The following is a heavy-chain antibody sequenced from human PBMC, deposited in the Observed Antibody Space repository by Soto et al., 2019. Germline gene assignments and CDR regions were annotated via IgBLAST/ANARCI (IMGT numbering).Heavy chain of an antibody. CDR1: GVSVSSGSYY. Sequence: QVQLQESGPGLVKPSETLSLTCTVSGVSVSSGSYYWSCIRQPPGKGLEWIGYIYYSGSTNYNPSLKSRVTISVDASKNQFSLKLSSLTAADTAVYYCARDQDYCGNVVAFDIWGQGTMVTVPS. CDR3: ARDQDYCGNVVAFDI. V-gene: IGHV4-61*01. J-gene: IGHJ3*02. D-gene: IGHD4-17*01. CDR2: IYYSGST.